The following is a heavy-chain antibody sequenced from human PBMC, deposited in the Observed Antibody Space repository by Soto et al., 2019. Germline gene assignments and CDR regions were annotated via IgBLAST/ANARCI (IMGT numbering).Heavy chain of an antibody. CDR1: GYTFSSYG. D-gene: IGHD6-13*01. CDR2: INPSSGET. Sequence: QIQLVQSGGEVRTPGASVKVSCKASGYTFSSYGITWVRQAPGQGLEWLGWINPSSGETNYAQKFQGRVTVTTDTSTTTGYMELRNLTFDDTAVYYCARGWYPRFDPWGQGTLVTVSS. CDR3: ARGWYPRFDP. V-gene: IGHV1-18*01. J-gene: IGHJ5*02.